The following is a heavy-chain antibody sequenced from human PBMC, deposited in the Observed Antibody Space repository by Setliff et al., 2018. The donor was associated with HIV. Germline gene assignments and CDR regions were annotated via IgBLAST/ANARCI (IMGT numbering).Heavy chain of an antibody. Sequence: GASVKVSCKASGYRFTGFAIHWVCQAPGQRFEWMGWINAGTGNTKYSQKFQDRVTISRDIHANTAYMELSSLRSEDTAIYYCARSLREYSYGSPDYWGPGTLVTVSS. D-gene: IGHD5-18*01. CDR1: GYRFTGFA. CDR3: ARSLREYSYGSPDY. J-gene: IGHJ4*02. V-gene: IGHV1-3*01. CDR2: INAGTGNT.